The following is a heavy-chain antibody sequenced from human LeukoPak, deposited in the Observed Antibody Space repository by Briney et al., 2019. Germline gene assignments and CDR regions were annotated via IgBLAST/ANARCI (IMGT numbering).Heavy chain of an antibody. V-gene: IGHV1-8*01. D-gene: IGHD3-22*01. CDR2: MNPNSGNT. CDR3: VRAGVGFYYNSRAYDY. J-gene: IGHJ4*02. Sequence: KPGASVKVSCKASGYTFTSYDINWVRQATGQGLEWMGWMNPNSGNTGYAQKFQGRVTMTRNTSIFTAYMELSSLTSEDTAMYYCVRAGVGFYYNSRAYDYWGQGALVTVSS. CDR1: GYTFTSYD.